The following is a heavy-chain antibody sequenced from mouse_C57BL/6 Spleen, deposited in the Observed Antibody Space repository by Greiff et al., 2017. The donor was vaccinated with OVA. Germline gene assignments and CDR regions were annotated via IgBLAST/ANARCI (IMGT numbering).Heavy chain of an antibody. CDR2: IHPSDSDT. V-gene: IGHV1-74*01. CDR3: AIGGYYGSSYDAMDY. D-gene: IGHD1-1*01. CDR1: GYTFTSYW. Sequence: QVQLQQPGAELVKPGASVKVSCKASGYTFTSYWMHWVKQRPGQGLEWIGRIHPSDSDTNYNQKFKGKATLTVDKSSSTAYMQLSSLTSADSAVYYCAIGGYYGSSYDAMDYWGQGTSVTVSS. J-gene: IGHJ4*01.